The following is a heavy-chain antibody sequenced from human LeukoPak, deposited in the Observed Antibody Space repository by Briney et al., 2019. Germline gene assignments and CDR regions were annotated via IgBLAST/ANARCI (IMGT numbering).Heavy chain of an antibody. CDR1: GFTFSSYE. J-gene: IGHJ3*02. V-gene: IGHV3-48*03. CDR2: ISSSGSTI. D-gene: IGHD3-16*02. CDR3: ARVPAGVIGMKDAFDM. Sequence: GGSLRLSCAASGFTFSSYEMNWVRQAPGKGLEWVSYISSSGSTIYYADSVKGRFTISRHNAQNSLYLQMNSLRAEDTAVYYCARVPAGVIGMKDAFDMWGQGTMVTVSS.